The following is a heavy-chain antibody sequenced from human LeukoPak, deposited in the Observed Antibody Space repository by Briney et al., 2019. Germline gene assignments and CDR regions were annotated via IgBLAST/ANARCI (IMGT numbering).Heavy chain of an antibody. CDR3: AKAELGVDTFFDY. CDR1: GFTFSSYA. CDR2: ISYDGSNK. Sequence: AGGSLRLSCAASGFTFSSYAMHWVRQAPGKGLEWVAVISYDGSNKYYADSVKGRFTISRDNSKNTLYLQMNSLRAEDTAFYYCAKAELGVDTFFDYWGQGTLVTVSS. D-gene: IGHD3-3*01. V-gene: IGHV3-30-3*01. J-gene: IGHJ4*02.